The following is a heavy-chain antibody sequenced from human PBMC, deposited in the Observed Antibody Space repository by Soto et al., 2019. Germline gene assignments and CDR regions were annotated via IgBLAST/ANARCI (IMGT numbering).Heavy chain of an antibody. J-gene: IGHJ4*02. CDR3: ARQGDSTMAIFDY. D-gene: IGHD5-18*01. CDR2: INGRGST. Sequence: SETLSLTCAVYGGSFSGDYWSWVRQPPGKGLEWIGEINGRGSTKYNPSLKSRVSMSVDPSKNQFSLKLTSVTAADTAVYYCARQGDSTMAIFDYWGQGGLVTVSS. V-gene: IGHV4-34*01. CDR1: GGSFSGDY.